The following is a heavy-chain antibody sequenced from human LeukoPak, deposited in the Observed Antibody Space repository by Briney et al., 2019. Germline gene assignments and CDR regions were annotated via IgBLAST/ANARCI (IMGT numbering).Heavy chain of an antibody. CDR2: ISPNSGGT. V-gene: IGHV1-2*02. Sequence: GASVKVSCKASGYTFTGYYMHWVRQAPGQGLEWMGWISPNSGGTNYAQKFQGRVTMTRDTSISTAYMELSRLRSDDTAVYYCARVMVRGVTLNWFDPWGQGTLVTVSS. J-gene: IGHJ5*02. D-gene: IGHD3-10*01. CDR3: ARVMVRGVTLNWFDP. CDR1: GYTFTGYY.